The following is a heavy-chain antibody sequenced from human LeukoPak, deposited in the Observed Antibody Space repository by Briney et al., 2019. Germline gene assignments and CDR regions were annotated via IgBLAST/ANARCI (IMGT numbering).Heavy chain of an antibody. V-gene: IGHV1-18*01. Sequence: GASVKVSCKASGCTFTTYGLSWVRQAPGQGLEWLGWISTYDDNIKYAQSLQGRLTLTIDTSTSTAYMELRSLTSDDTAVYYCARETYSNILTGTDYWGPGTLVTVSS. D-gene: IGHD3-9*01. CDR1: GCTFTTYG. CDR3: ARETYSNILTGTDY. CDR2: ISTYDDNI. J-gene: IGHJ4*02.